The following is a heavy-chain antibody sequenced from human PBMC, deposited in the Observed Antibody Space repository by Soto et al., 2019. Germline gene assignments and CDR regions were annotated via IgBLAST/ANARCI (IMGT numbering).Heavy chain of an antibody. CDR3: ASGITGTTDYGMDV. Sequence: ASVKVSCKASGYTFTGYYMHWVRQAPGQGLEWMGWINPNSGGTNYAQKFQGWVTMKRDTSISTAYMELSRLRFYYTAVYNGASGITGTTDYGMDVWGQGTTVTVSS. CDR1: GYTFTGYY. CDR2: INPNSGGT. D-gene: IGHD1-7*01. V-gene: IGHV1-2*04. J-gene: IGHJ6*02.